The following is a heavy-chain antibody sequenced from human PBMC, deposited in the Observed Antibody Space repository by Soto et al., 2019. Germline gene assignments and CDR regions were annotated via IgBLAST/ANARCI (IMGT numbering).Heavy chain of an antibody. V-gene: IGHV3-48*03. CDR2: ITSSGGAT. J-gene: IGHJ4*02. CDR1: GFGLSNYE. CDR3: ARGDCKTSCYIGF. Sequence: ESGGGLVQPGGSLRLSCAASGFGLSNYEMNWVRQAPGKGLEWVSYITSSGGATMYADSVKGRFTISRDNAKDSLYLQMNSLRVEDTAVYYCARGDCKTSCYIGFWGQGALVTVSS. D-gene: IGHD2-2*02.